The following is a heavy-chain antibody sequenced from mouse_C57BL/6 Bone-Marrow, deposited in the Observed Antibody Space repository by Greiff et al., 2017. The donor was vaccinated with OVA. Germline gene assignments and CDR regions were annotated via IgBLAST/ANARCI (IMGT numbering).Heavy chain of an antibody. CDR2: INPSNVGT. V-gene: IGHV1-53*01. Sequence: QVQLKQPGTELVKPGASVKLSCKASGYTFTSYWMHWVKQRPGQGLEWIGNINPSNVGTNYNEKFKSKATLTVDKSSSTAYMQLSSLTSEDSAVYYCARGEGDYGWFAYWGQGTLVTVSA. J-gene: IGHJ3*01. CDR3: ARGEGDYGWFAY. D-gene: IGHD2-4*01. CDR1: GYTFTSYW.